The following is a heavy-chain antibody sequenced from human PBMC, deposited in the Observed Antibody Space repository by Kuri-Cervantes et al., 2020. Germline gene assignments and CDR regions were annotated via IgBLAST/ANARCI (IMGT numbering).Heavy chain of an antibody. CDR1: GGIFSSYG. Sequence: SVKVSCKASGGIFSSYGISWVRQTPGQGLEWMGGIIPIFGTANYAQKFQGRVTITADESTSTAYMELSSLRSEDTAVYYCARRDYGDYSLYAFDIWGQGTMVTVSS. CDR3: ARRDYGDYSLYAFDI. J-gene: IGHJ3*02. CDR2: IIPIFGTA. D-gene: IGHD4-17*01. V-gene: IGHV1-69*13.